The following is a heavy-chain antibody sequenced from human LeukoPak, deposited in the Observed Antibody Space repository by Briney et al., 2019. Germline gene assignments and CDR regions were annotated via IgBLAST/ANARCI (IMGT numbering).Heavy chain of an antibody. J-gene: IGHJ4*02. D-gene: IGHD6-13*01. Sequence: GGSLRLSCAASGFTFSSYWMSWVRQAPGKGLEWVANIKQDGSEKYYVDSVKGRFTISRDNAKSSLYLQMNSLRAEDTAVYYCAKRGYSSSWNFDSWGQGTLVTVSS. CDR1: GFTFSSYW. CDR2: IKQDGSEK. CDR3: AKRGYSSSWNFDS. V-gene: IGHV3-7*01.